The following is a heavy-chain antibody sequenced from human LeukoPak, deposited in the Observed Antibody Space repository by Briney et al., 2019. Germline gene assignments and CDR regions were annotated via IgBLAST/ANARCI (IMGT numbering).Heavy chain of an antibody. CDR2: INPNSGGT. CDR3: AREALPGPDAFDI. Sequence: ASVKVSCKASGYTFTGYCMHWVRQAPGQGLEWTGWINPNSGGTNCAQKFQGRVTMTRDTSISTAYMELSRLRSDDTAVYYCAREALPGPDAFDIWGQGTMVTVSS. J-gene: IGHJ3*02. D-gene: IGHD7-27*01. V-gene: IGHV1-2*02. CDR1: GYTFTGYC.